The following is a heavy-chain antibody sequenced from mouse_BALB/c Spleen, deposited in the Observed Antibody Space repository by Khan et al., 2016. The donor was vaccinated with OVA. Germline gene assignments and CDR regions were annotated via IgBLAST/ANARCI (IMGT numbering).Heavy chain of an antibody. V-gene: IGHV9-3-1*01. CDR3: ARVRYNGTIDS. CDR1: GYTFRNNG. D-gene: IGHD2-14*01. Sequence: QIQLVQSGPELKKPGETVKISCKASGYTFRNNGMNWVKQAPGKGLKWMGWINTYTGEPTYADDFKGRFAFSLETSANTAYLQINNLKNEDTATYFCARVRYNGTIDSWGQGTSVTVSS. CDR2: INTYTGEP. J-gene: IGHJ4*01.